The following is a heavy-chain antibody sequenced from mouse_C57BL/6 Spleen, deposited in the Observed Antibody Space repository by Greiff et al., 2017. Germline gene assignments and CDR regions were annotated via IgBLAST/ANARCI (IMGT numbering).Heavy chain of an antibody. Sequence: QVQLQQPGAELVMPGASVKLSCKASGYTFTSYWMHWVKQRPGQGLEWIGEIDPSDSYTNYNQKFKGKSTLTVDKSSSTAYMQLSSLTSEDSAVYYCATTRAMDYWGQGTSVTVSS. CDR3: ATTRAMDY. J-gene: IGHJ4*01. CDR1: GYTFTSYW. CDR2: IDPSDSYT. V-gene: IGHV1-69*01. D-gene: IGHD1-1*01.